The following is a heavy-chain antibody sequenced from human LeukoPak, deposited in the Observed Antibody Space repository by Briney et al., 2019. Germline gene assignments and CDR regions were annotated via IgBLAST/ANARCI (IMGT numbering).Heavy chain of an antibody. J-gene: IGHJ3*02. CDR2: INHSGST. V-gene: IGHV4-34*01. CDR1: GGSFSVYY. D-gene: IGHD3-22*01. CDR3: ARRYKRITMIVVVIGYGAFDI. Sequence: SETLSLTCAVYGGSFSVYYWSWIRQPPGKGLEWIGEINHSGSTNYNPSLKSRVTISVDTSKNQFSLKLSSVTAADTAVYYCARRYKRITMIVVVIGYGAFDIWGQGTMVTVSS.